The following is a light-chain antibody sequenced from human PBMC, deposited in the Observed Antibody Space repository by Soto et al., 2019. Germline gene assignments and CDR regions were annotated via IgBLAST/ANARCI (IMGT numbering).Light chain of an antibody. CDR3: CSYAGRSPWDVV. J-gene: IGLJ2*01. Sequence: QSALTQPASVSGSPAQSITISCTGSSSDVGGSGLVSWYQFHPGKAPKLLIFEGFKRPSGVSNRFSGSKSGSTASLTISGLQTEDEADYYCCSYAGRSPWDVVFAGGTKVTVL. CDR2: EGF. CDR1: SSDVGGSGL. V-gene: IGLV2-23*01.